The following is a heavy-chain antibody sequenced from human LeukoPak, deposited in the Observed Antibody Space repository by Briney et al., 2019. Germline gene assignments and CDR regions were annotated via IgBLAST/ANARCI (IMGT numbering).Heavy chain of an antibody. CDR3: AKDNDPRAYSAYDSYDY. Sequence: GGSLRLSCAASGFTFTTYAMSWVRQAPGKGLEWVSAISNTGDSTYHADSVKGRFTISRDNSKNTLFLQMNSLRAADTAVYYCAKDNDPRAYSAYDSYDYWGQGTLVTVSS. J-gene: IGHJ4*02. V-gene: IGHV3-23*01. CDR1: GFTFTTYA. CDR2: ISNTGDST. D-gene: IGHD5-12*01.